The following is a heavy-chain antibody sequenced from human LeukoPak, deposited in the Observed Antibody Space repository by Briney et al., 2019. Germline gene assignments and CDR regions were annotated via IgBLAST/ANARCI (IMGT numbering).Heavy chain of an antibody. CDR2: ISAYNGNT. CDR1: GYTFTSYG. J-gene: IGHJ4*02. D-gene: IGHD6-19*01. CDR3: ARVQYSSGWYHFDY. V-gene: IGHV1-18*01. Sequence: ASVKVSCKASGYTFTSYGISWVRQAPGQGLEWMGWISAYNGNTNYAQKLQGRVTMTTDTSTSTAYMELRSLRSDDTAVYYCARVQYSSGWYHFDYWGQGTLVTVSS.